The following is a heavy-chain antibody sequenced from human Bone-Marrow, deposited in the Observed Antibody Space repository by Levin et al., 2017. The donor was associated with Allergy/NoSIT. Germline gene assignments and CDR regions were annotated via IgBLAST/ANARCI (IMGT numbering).Heavy chain of an antibody. D-gene: IGHD6-19*01. Sequence: GSLRLSCSASGFTFSSYAMSWVRQAPGKGLEWVSAISGSGGSTYYPDSVKGRFTISRNNSKNTLDLQMNSLRAEDTAVYYCAKDGMKQWLAIDLWGQGTLVTVSS. V-gene: IGHV3-23*01. J-gene: IGHJ5*02. CDR1: GFTFSSYA. CDR2: ISGSGGST. CDR3: AKDGMKQWLAIDL.